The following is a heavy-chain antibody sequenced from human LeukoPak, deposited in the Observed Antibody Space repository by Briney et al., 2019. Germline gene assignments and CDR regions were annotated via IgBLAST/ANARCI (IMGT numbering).Heavy chain of an antibody. D-gene: IGHD1-7*01. Sequence: ASVKVSCKASGYTFTSYGISWVRQAPGQGVEWMGWISAYNGNTNYAQKFQGRVTMTRDTSISTAYMELSRLRSDDTAVYYCARVNNWNYVYWFDPWGQGTLVTVSS. J-gene: IGHJ5*02. V-gene: IGHV1-18*01. CDR2: ISAYNGNT. CDR1: GYTFTSYG. CDR3: ARVNNWNYVYWFDP.